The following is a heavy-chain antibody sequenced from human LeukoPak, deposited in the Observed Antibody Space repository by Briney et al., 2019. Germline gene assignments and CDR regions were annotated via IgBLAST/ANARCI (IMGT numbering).Heavy chain of an antibody. J-gene: IGHJ4*02. Sequence: TGGSLRLSCAASGFTFSSYAMSWVRQAPGKGLEWVSSISSSSSYIYYADSVKGRFTISRDNAKNSLYLQMNSLRAEDTAVYYCARGGAAATMGGPPDYWGQGTLVTVSS. CDR2: ISSSSSYI. D-gene: IGHD2-15*01. V-gene: IGHV3-21*01. CDR3: ARGGAAATMGGPPDY. CDR1: GFTFSSYA.